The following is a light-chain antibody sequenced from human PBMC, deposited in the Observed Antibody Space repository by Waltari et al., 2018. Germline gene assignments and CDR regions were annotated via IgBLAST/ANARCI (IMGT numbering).Light chain of an antibody. J-gene: IGLJ2*01. CDR1: SRDVGGYHY. CDR3: SSYTSSSTLV. Sequence: QSALTQPASVSGSPGQSITISCAGTSRDVGGYHYVSWYQQHPDQAPQLVIYEVSRRPPGGSSRCSGPKSGNAAALTSAGLRAEDEADYYCSSYTSSSTLVFGGGTKVTVL. V-gene: IGLV2-14*01. CDR2: EVS.